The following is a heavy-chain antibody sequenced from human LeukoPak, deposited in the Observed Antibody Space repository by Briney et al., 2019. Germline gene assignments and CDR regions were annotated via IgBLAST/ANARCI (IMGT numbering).Heavy chain of an antibody. CDR2: IRYDGSKT. D-gene: IGHD1-26*01. Sequence: GGSLRLSRAASGFTFSNYGMHWVRQTPGKGLEWVAFIRYDGSKTYYLDSVKGRFTISRDNSNNTLYLQMNSLRPEDTALYYCASRVGSAYWFFDLWGRGSLVTVSS. V-gene: IGHV3-30*02. CDR1: GFTFSNYG. J-gene: IGHJ2*01. CDR3: ASRVGSAYWFFDL.